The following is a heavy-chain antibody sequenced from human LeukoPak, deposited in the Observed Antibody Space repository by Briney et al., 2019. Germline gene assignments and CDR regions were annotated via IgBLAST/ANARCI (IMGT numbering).Heavy chain of an antibody. CDR1: GGSFSGYY. CDR2: INHSGST. CDR3: ARSTSWYAYFDH. Sequence: SETLSLTCAVYGGSFSGYYWSWIRQPPGKGLEWIGEINHSGSTNYNPSLKSRVTISVDTSKNQFSLKVSSVTAAETAVYYCARSTSWYAYFDHWGQGTLVTVSP. J-gene: IGHJ4*02. V-gene: IGHV4-34*01. D-gene: IGHD6-13*01.